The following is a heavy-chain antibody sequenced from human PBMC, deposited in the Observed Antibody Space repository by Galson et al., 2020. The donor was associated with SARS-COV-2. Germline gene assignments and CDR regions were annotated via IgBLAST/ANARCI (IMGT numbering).Heavy chain of an antibody. CDR2: IYYSGST. J-gene: IGHJ3*02. CDR1: GGSISSGGYY. CDR3: ARAVKGRKVWFGMLDSFDI. V-gene: IGHV4-31*03. D-gene: IGHD3-10*01. Sequence: SETLSLTCTVSGGSISSGGYYWSWIRQHPGKGLEWIGYIYYSGSTYYNPSLKSRVTISVDTSKNQFSLKLSSVTAADTAVYYCARAVKGRKVWFGMLDSFDIWGQGTMVTV.